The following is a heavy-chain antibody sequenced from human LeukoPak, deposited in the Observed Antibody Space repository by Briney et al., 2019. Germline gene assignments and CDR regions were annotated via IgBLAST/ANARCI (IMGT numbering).Heavy chain of an antibody. V-gene: IGHV4-4*07. CDR2: IYTSGST. CDR3: ARDYVLPRDCYYYYMDV. Sequence: SETLSLTCTVSGGSISSYYWSWIRQPAGKGLEWIGRIYTSGSTNYNPSLKSRVTMSVDTSKNQFSLKLSSVTAADTAVYYCARDYVLPRDCYYYYMDVWGKGTTVTVSS. CDR1: GGSISSYY. J-gene: IGHJ6*03. D-gene: IGHD2-15*01.